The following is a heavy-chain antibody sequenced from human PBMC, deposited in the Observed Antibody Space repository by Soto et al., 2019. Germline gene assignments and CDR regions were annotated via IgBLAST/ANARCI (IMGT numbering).Heavy chain of an antibody. CDR2: MYYSGTT. Sequence: SETLSLTCTVSGGSVSSDDYYWTRIRQPPGQGLEWIGYMYYSGTTNYSPSLKSRVTMSVDTSRNQFSLKLNSVTAADTAVYYCARGVDCSSSSCYRYYGMNVWGQGTTVTVSS. CDR1: GGSVSSDDYY. CDR3: ARGVDCSSSSCYRYYGMNV. D-gene: IGHD2-2*01. V-gene: IGHV4-61*08. J-gene: IGHJ6*02.